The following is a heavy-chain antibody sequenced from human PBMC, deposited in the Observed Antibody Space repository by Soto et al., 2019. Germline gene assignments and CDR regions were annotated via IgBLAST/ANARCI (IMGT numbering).Heavy chain of an antibody. CDR1: GGSLSSYY. CDR2: IYYSGST. D-gene: IGHD3-9*01. J-gene: IGHJ6*02. CDR3: ARFGPYGDTYYDILTGYYSYGMDV. V-gene: IGHV4-59*08. Sequence: SETLSLTCPVSGGSLSSYYWSWVRQPPGKGLEWVGDIYYSGSTNYNPSLKSRVTISVDTSKNQFSLKLSSVTAADTAVYYCARFGPYGDTYYDILTGYYSYGMDVWGQGTTVTVSS.